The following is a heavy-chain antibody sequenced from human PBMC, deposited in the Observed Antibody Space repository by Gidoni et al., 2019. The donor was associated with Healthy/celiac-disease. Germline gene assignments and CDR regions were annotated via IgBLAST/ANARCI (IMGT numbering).Heavy chain of an antibody. Sequence: EVQLVESGGGLVKPGGSLRLSCAASGVTFSSSSMNWVLQAPGKGLEGDSSISSSSSYRYYADSVKGRCTISRDNAKNSLYLQMNSLRAEDTAVYYCCRHLAGGFDYWGQGTLVTVSS. CDR1: GVTFSSSS. D-gene: IGHD6-19*01. V-gene: IGHV3-21*01. J-gene: IGHJ4*02. CDR2: ISSSSSYR. CDR3: CRHLAGGFDY.